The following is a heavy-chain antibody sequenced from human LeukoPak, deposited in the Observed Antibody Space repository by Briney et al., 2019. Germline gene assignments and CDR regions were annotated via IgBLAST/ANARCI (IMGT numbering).Heavy chain of an antibody. D-gene: IGHD4-23*01. J-gene: IGHJ6*03. CDR3: ARDPRVGGYYYYYYMDV. Sequence: GASVKVSCKASGYTFTSYGISWVRQAPGQGLEWMGWISAYNGNTNYAQKLQGRVTMTTDTSTSTAYMELRSLRSEDTAVYYCARDPRVGGYYYYYYMDVWGKGTTVTVSS. CDR1: GYTFTSYG. CDR2: ISAYNGNT. V-gene: IGHV1-18*01.